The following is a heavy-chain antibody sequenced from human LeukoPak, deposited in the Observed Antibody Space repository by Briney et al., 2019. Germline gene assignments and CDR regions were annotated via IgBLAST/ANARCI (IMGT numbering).Heavy chain of an antibody. Sequence: GGSLRLSCAASGFTFSSYSMNWVRQAPGKGLEWVSSISSSSSYIYYADSVKGRFTISRDNAKNSLYLQMNSLRAEDTAVYYCARDRVPQYYDSSGYLGPWGQGTLVTVSS. V-gene: IGHV3-21*01. CDR2: ISSSSSYI. CDR1: GFTFSSYS. D-gene: IGHD3-22*01. CDR3: ARDRVPQYYDSSGYLGP. J-gene: IGHJ5*02.